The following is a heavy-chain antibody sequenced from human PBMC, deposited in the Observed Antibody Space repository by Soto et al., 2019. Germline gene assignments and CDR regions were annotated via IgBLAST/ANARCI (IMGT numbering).Heavy chain of an antibody. CDR3: ARDYSNYVVAAYYYYYGMDV. V-gene: IGHV3-23*01. J-gene: IGHJ6*02. Sequence: GGSLRLSCAASGFTFSSYAMSWVRQAPGKGLEWVSAISGSGGSTYYADSVKGRFTISRDNSKNTLYLQMNSLRAEDTAVYYCARDYSNYVVAAYYYYYGMDVWGQGTTVTVSS. CDR2: ISGSGGST. CDR1: GFTFSSYA. D-gene: IGHD4-4*01.